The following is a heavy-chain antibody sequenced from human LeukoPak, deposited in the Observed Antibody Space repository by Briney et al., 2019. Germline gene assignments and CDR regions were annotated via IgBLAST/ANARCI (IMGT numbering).Heavy chain of an antibody. D-gene: IGHD3-9*01. CDR2: IYPGDSDT. V-gene: IGHV5-51*01. CDR3: ARTYYDILTGYYRLEGFDY. CDR1: GYSFTSYW. J-gene: IGHJ4*02. Sequence: HGESLKLSCKGSGYSFTSYWIGWVRQMPGKGLEWMGIIYPGDSDTRYSPSFQGQVTISADKSISTAYLQWSSLRASDTAMYYCARTYYDILTGYYRLEGFDYWGQGTLVTVSS.